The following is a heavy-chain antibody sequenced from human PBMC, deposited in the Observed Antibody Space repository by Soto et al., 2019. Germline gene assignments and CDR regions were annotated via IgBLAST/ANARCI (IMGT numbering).Heavy chain of an antibody. CDR3: AKWGRYDSSGYYDSVGAGGYFDS. CDR2: ISGSGSGGST. D-gene: IGHD3-22*01. V-gene: IGHV3-23*01. CDR1: GFTFSSYA. Sequence: EVQLLESGGGLVQPGGSLRLSCAASGFTFSSYAMSWVRQAPGKGLEWVSAISGSGSGGSTYYADSVKGRFTISRDNSKNTLYLQMNSLRAGDTAVYYCAKWGRYDSSGYYDSVGAGGYFDSWGQGTLVTVSS. J-gene: IGHJ4*02.